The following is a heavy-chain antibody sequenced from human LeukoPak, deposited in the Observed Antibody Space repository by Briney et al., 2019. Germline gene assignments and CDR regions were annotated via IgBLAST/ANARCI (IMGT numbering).Heavy chain of an antibody. J-gene: IGHJ4*02. D-gene: IGHD6-19*01. CDR2: IIPIFGTA. Sequence: SVKVSCKASGGTFSSYAISWVRQAPVQGLEWMGGIIPIFGTANYAQKFQGRVTITADESTSTAYMELSSLRSEDTAVYYCATSQNETRYSSGWSYYFDYWGQGTLVTVSS. V-gene: IGHV1-69*13. CDR1: GGTFSSYA. CDR3: ATSQNETRYSSGWSYYFDY.